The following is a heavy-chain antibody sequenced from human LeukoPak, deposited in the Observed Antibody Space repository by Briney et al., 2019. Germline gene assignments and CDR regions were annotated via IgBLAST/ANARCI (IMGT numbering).Heavy chain of an antibody. Sequence: SETLSLTCTVSGGSISSYYWSWIRQPPGKGLEWIGYIYYSGSTYYNPSLKSRVTISVDTSKNQFSLILSSVTAADRAVYYCARKVRGYSYGRGIDYWGQGTLVTVSS. V-gene: IGHV4-59*08. J-gene: IGHJ4*02. CDR1: GGSISSYY. CDR2: IYYSGST. D-gene: IGHD5-18*01. CDR3: ARKVRGYSYGRGIDY.